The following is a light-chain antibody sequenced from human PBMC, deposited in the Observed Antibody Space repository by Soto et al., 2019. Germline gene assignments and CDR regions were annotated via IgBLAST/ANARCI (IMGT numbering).Light chain of an antibody. CDR1: SSDVGGYAY. CDR2: EVS. V-gene: IGLV2-14*01. CDR3: SSYTSRTTPV. Sequence: QSALTQPASVSGSPGQTITISCTGTSSDVGGYAYVSWYQQYPGKVPKLVISEVSNRPPGVSHRFSGSRSGNTASLTISGLQAEDEADYHCSSYTSRTTPVFGGGTKLTVL. J-gene: IGLJ2*01.